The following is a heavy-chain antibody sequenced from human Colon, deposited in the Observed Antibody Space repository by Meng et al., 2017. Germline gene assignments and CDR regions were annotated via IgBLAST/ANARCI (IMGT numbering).Heavy chain of an antibody. CDR2: TYYRSKWYN. D-gene: IGHD5-18*01. Sequence: QLQLQQSGPGRVKPSQTLSLTCLISGDSVSSNTAAWNWIRQSPSRGLEWLGRTYYRSKWYNEYAVSVNSRMTFNADTSKNQVSLQVNSVTPEDTAVYYCARDHGYSYGLPLDYWGQGILFTVSS. CDR3: ARDHGYSYGLPLDY. J-gene: IGHJ4*02. V-gene: IGHV6-1*01. CDR1: GDSVSSNTAA.